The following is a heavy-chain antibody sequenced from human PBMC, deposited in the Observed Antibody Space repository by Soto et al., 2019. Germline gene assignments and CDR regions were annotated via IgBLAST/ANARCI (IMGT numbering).Heavy chain of an antibody. Sequence: QVQLVESGGGVVQPGRSLRLSCAASGFTFSSYGMHWVRQAPGKGLEWVAVISYDGSNKYYADSVKGRFTISRDNSKNTLYLQMNSLRAEDTAVYYCAKDLWQLLTTQGDYWGQGTLVTVSS. CDR2: ISYDGSNK. J-gene: IGHJ4*02. CDR1: GFTFSSYG. V-gene: IGHV3-30*18. CDR3: AKDLWQLLTTQGDY. D-gene: IGHD6-19*01.